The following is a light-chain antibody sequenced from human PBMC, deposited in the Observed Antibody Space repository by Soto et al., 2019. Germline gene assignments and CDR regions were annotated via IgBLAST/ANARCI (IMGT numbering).Light chain of an antibody. CDR3: QHYNSYSEA. J-gene: IGKJ1*01. V-gene: IGKV1-5*03. Sequence: DIQMTQTTSTLSGSVGDRVTITCRASQTISSWLAWYQQKPGKAPKLLIYKASTVKSGVPSRFSGSGSGTEFTLTISSLQPDEFATYYCQHYNSYSEAFGQGTKVDIK. CDR1: QTISSW. CDR2: KAS.